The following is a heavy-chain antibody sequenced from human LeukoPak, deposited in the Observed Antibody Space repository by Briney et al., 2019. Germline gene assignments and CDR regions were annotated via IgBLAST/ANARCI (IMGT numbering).Heavy chain of an antibody. CDR2: ISAYNGNT. D-gene: IGHD2-15*01. CDR3: ARAAIVVVVESAFDI. V-gene: IGHV1-18*01. J-gene: IGHJ3*02. CDR1: GYTFTSYG. Sequence: ASVKVSCTASGYTFTSYGISWVRQAPGQGLEWMGWISAYNGNTNYAQKLQGRVTMTTDTSTSTAYMELRSLRSDDTAVYYCARAAIVVVVESAFDIWGQGTMVTVSS.